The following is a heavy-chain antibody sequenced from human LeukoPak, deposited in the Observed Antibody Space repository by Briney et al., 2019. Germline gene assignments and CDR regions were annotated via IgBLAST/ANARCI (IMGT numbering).Heavy chain of an antibody. CDR2: MNLISGNT. J-gene: IGHJ2*01. Sequence: ASVKVSCKASGYTFTSYDISWVRQATGQGLEWMGWMNLISGNTGYAQKFQGRVTMTRSTSISTAYMELSSLRSEDTAVYYCARPYCSGGDCLRYFDLWGRGTLITVSS. CDR1: GYTFTSYD. CDR3: ARPYCSGGDCLRYFDL. V-gene: IGHV1-8*01. D-gene: IGHD2-15*01.